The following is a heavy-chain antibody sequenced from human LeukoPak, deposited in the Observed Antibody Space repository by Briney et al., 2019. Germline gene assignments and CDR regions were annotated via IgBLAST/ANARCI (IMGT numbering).Heavy chain of an antibody. D-gene: IGHD4-17*01. V-gene: IGHV3-21*04. J-gene: IGHJ4*02. CDR1: GFTFSSYS. CDR3: ARGTYGDQYYFDY. CDR2: ISSSSSYI. Sequence: GGSLRLSCAASGFTFSSYSMNWVRQAPGKGLEWVSSISSSSSYIYYADSVKGRFTISRDNSKNTLYLQMNSLRAEDTALYYCARGTYGDQYYFDYWGQGTLVTVSS.